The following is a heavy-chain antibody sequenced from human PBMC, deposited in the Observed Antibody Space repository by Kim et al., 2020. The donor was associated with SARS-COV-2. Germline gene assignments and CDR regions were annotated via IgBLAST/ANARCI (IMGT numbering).Heavy chain of an antibody. Sequence: SETLSLTCTVSGGSISSYYWSWIRQPPGKGLEWIGYIYYSGSTNYNPSLKSRVTISVDTSKNQFSLKLSSVTAADTAVYYCARVRGYGDYGLTPPDYWGQGTLVTVSS. CDR3: ARVRGYGDYGLTPPDY. CDR2: IYYSGST. V-gene: IGHV4-59*01. CDR1: GGSISSYY. D-gene: IGHD4-17*01. J-gene: IGHJ4*02.